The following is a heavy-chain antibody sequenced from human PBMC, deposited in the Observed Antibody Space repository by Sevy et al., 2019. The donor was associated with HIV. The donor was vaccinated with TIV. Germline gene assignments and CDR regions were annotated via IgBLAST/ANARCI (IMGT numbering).Heavy chain of an antibody. CDR3: ARAGIYDSSGYSPRGYYYGMDV. V-gene: IGHV3-33*01. D-gene: IGHD3-22*01. Sequence: GGSLRLSCAASGFTFSSYGMHWVHQAPGKGLEWVAVIWYDGSNKYYADSVKGRFTISRDNSKNTLYLQMNSLRAEDTAVYYCARAGIYDSSGYSPRGYYYGMDVWGQGTTVTVSS. CDR2: IWYDGSNK. J-gene: IGHJ6*02. CDR1: GFTFSSYG.